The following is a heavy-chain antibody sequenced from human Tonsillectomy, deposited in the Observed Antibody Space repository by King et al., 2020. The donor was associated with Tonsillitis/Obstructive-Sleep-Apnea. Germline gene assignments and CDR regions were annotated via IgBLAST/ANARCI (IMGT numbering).Heavy chain of an antibody. V-gene: IGHV4-4*02. J-gene: IGHJ6*03. Sequence: VQLQESGPGLVKPSGTLSLTCDVSGGSISSSNWWSWVRQPPGKGLEWIGEIYHSGSTNYIPSLKSRVTISVDKSKNQFSLTLSSVTAADTAVYYCARVEVKGGHYYYYYMAVWGKGTTVTVS. CDR2: IYHSGST. CDR3: ARVEVKGGHYYYYYMAV. D-gene: IGHD3-16*01. CDR1: GGSISSSNW.